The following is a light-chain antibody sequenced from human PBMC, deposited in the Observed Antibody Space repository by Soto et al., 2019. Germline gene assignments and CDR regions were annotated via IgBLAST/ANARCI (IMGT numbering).Light chain of an antibody. CDR2: LNSYGSH. J-gene: IGLJ2*01. CDR1: SGHSSYA. Sequence: QLVLTQSPSASASLGASVKLTCTLSSGHSSYAIAWHQQQPEKGPRYLMKLNSYGSHNKGDGIPDRFSGSSSGAERYLTISSLQSEDEADYYCQTWGTGIQVFGGGTKLTVL. V-gene: IGLV4-69*01. CDR3: QTWGTGIQV.